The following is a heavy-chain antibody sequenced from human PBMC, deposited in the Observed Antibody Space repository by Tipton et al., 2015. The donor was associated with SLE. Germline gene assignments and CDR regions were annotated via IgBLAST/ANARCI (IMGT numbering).Heavy chain of an antibody. CDR2: IYASGGT. Sequence: TLSLTCTVSDGSISDYYWTWFRQPAGEVLEWIGRIYASGGTNYNPSLRSRAAMSVDTSKSHFSLQLTSVTAAATAVYYCARDSPTVAVTFVSWGQGALLIVSA. D-gene: IGHD2-21*02. J-gene: IGHJ4*02. CDR3: ARDSPTVAVTFVS. CDR1: DGSISDYY. V-gene: IGHV4-4*07.